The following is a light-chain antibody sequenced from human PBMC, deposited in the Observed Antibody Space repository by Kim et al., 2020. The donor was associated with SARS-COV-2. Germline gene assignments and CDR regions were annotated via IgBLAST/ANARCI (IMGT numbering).Light chain of an antibody. Sequence: GQRLTRSCFGSSSNNGHHFVKWLQQLPGTAPKIFIYNDNQRPSVAPDRLSGYRSGTSASLASSGLQSKDEADYYCATWDVSLDAWVFGGGTKLTVL. CDR1: SSNNGHHF. J-gene: IGLJ3*02. CDR3: ATWDVSLDAWV. CDR2: NDN. V-gene: IGLV1-44*01.